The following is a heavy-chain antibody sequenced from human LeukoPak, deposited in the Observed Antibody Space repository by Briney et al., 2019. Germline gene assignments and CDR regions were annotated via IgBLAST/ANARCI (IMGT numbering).Heavy chain of an antibody. D-gene: IGHD5-18*01. V-gene: IGHV3-11*04. CDR2: ISSSGSTI. CDR3: ARDFSDTDWFDP. J-gene: IGHJ5*02. CDR1: GFTFSDYY. Sequence: GGPLRLSCAASGFTFSDYYMSWIRQAPGKGLEWVSYISSSGSTIYYADSVKGRFTISRDNAKNSLYLQMNSLRAEDTAVYYCARDFSDTDWFDPWGQGTLVTVSS.